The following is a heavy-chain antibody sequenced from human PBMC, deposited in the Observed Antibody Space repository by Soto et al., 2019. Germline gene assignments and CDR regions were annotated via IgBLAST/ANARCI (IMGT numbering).Heavy chain of an antibody. CDR2: ISSGRDTI. CDR3: TRVSRTWEDDY. J-gene: IGHJ4*02. V-gene: IGHV3-48*02. Sequence: EVQLVESGGGLVQPGGSLRLSWAASGFTFRDYGVTWVRRAPGKGLEWISYISSGRDTIYYADSVKGRFTISRDDAKETLFLQMNSLRDEDTAVYYCTRVSRTWEDDYWGRGTLVTVSS. D-gene: IGHD1-26*01. CDR1: GFTFRDYG.